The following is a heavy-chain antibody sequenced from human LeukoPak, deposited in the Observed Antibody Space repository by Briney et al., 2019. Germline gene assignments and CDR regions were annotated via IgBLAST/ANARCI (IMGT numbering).Heavy chain of an antibody. D-gene: IGHD6-25*01. CDR2: LSSNSYYI. CDR3: GRDLIGTAASWDC. Sequence: GGSLRLSCATSGFTFSRYTMNWVRQAPGKGLEWVSSLSSNSYYIYYADSVKGRFIISRDNAKNSLYLQMNSLRAEDTAVYYCGRDLIGTAASWDCWGQGTLVTVSS. CDR1: GFTFSRYT. V-gene: IGHV3-21*04. J-gene: IGHJ4*02.